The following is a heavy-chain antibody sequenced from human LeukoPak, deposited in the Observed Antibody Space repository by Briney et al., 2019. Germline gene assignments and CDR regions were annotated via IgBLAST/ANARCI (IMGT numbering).Heavy chain of an antibody. V-gene: IGHV3-53*01. CDR1: GFTVSSNY. CDR3: AKSRSGSANWALQIFDN. CDR2: IYSCGST. J-gene: IGHJ4*02. Sequence: GGSLRLSCAPSGFTVSSNYMSWVRQAPGKGLEWVSVIYSCGSTYYADYVKGRFTISRDNSKNSLFVQMNSLRAEDTAVYFCAKSRSGSANWALQIFDNWGQGTLVTVSS. D-gene: IGHD1-1*01.